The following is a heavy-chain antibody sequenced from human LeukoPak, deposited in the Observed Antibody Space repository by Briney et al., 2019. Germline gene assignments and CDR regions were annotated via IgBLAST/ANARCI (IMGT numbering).Heavy chain of an antibody. J-gene: IGHJ5*01. Sequence: GGSLRLSCAASGFNFRTYGMHWFRQAPNKGLEWVAFTQSDEGYINYADSVKGRFIISRDNSKDTLYLQMNSLRPEDTAVYYCAKAGARGNVNWFDSWGQGTLVTVSS. CDR3: AKAGARGNVNWFDS. V-gene: IGHV3-30*02. D-gene: IGHD1-1*01. CDR2: TQSDEGYI. CDR1: GFNFRTYG.